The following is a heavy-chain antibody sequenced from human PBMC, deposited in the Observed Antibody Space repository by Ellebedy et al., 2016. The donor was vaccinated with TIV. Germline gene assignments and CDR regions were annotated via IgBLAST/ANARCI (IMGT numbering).Heavy chain of an antibody. J-gene: IGHJ6*02. CDR2: IYYSGST. CDR3: ARYRPLGYCSGGSCPDGMDV. Sequence: SETLSLTCSVSGGSISTYYWSWIRQSPGKGLEWIGYIYYSGSTNYNPSLKSRVTISVDTSKNQFSLKLSSVTAADTAVYYCARYRPLGYCSGGSCPDGMDVWGQGTTVTVS. CDR1: GGSISTYY. D-gene: IGHD2-15*01. V-gene: IGHV4-59*01.